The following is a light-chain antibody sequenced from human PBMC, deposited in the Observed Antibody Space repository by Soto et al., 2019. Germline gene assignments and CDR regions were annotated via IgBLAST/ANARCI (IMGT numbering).Light chain of an antibody. CDR2: DVS. V-gene: IGKV3-15*01. CDR1: QGVTTN. Sequence: EILMTHSPSTLSLSPVERVTLSCRAGQGVTTNFAWYQQKSGQSPRLLIYDVSSRATGVPSRFSGTGSETDFTLTISGLQSEDSAIYFCQQYNNWPFSFGQGTRLEIK. CDR3: QQYNNWPFS. J-gene: IGKJ5*01.